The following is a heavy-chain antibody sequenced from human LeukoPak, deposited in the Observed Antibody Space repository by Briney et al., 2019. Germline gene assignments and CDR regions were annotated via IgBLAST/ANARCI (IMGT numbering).Heavy chain of an antibody. CDR1: GFTFSNAW. D-gene: IGHD2-15*01. Sequence: GRSLRLSCAASGFTFSNAWMSWVRQAPGNGLEWLGRIKSKTDGGTTDYAAPVKGRFTISRDDSKNTLYLQMNSLKTEDTAVYYCVGYCSGGNCPNAFDIWGQGTMVTVSS. CDR3: VGYCSGGNCPNAFDI. CDR2: IKSKTDGGTT. J-gene: IGHJ3*02. V-gene: IGHV3-15*01.